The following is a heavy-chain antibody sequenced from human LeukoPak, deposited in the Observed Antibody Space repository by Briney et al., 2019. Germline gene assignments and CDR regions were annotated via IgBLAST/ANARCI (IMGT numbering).Heavy chain of an antibody. Sequence: GGSLRLSCAASGFTFSDYYMTWIRQAPGEGLEWVSYISSTGSTTYYADSVKGRFTISRDNARKSLYLQMNSLRADDTAVYYCARTDRNYYMDVWGKGTTVTASS. J-gene: IGHJ6*03. CDR1: GFTFSDYY. CDR2: ISSTGSTT. V-gene: IGHV3-11*04. CDR3: ARTDRNYYMDV.